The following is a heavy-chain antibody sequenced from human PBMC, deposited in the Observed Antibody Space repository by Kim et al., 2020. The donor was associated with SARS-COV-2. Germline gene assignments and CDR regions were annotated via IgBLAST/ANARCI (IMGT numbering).Heavy chain of an antibody. CDR3: ARDWETPTGTKYFDL. CDR1: GFPFSTYA. D-gene: IGHD1-1*01. J-gene: IGHJ2*01. CDR2: ISYDGSNK. V-gene: IGHV3-30-3*01. Sequence: GGSLRLSCAASGFPFSTYAMNWVRQAPGKGLEWVAVISYDGSNKYYADSVKGRFTISRDNSKNTLYLQMNSLRAEDTAVYYCARDWETPTGTKYFDLWGRGTLVTVSS.